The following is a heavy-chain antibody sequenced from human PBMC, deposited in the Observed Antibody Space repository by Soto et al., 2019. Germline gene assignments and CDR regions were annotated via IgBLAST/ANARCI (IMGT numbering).Heavy chain of an antibody. Sequence: GGSLRLSCAASGFTFSNAWMSWVRQAPGKGLEWVGRIKSKTDGGTTDYAAPVKGRFTISRDDSKNTLYLQMNSLKTEDTAVYYCYSSWETYYYYYMDVWGKGTTVTVSS. CDR3: YSSWETYYYYYMDV. CDR2: IKSKTDGGTT. V-gene: IGHV3-15*01. J-gene: IGHJ6*03. D-gene: IGHD6-13*01. CDR1: GFTFSNAW.